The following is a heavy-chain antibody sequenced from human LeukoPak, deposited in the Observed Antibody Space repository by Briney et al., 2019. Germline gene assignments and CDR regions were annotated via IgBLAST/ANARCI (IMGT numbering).Heavy chain of an antibody. CDR1: GXTFSSYT. D-gene: IGHD3-22*01. V-gene: IGHV3-21*01. J-gene: IGHJ3*02. CDR2: ISSSSSYI. Sequence: GGSLRLSCAASGXTFSSYTMNWVRQAPGKGLEWVSSISSSSSYIYYADSVKGRFTISRDNAKNSLYLQMNSLRAEDTAVYYCAREYYYDSRAPGAFDIWGQGTTVTVSS. CDR3: AREYYYDSRAPGAFDI.